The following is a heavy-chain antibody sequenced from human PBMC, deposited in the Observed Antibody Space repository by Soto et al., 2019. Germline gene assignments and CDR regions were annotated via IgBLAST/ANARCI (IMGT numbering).Heavy chain of an antibody. D-gene: IGHD6-19*01. Sequence: NPSETLSLTCAVSGGSISSGGYSWSWIRQPPGKGLEWIGYIYHSGSTYYNPSLKSRVTISVDRSKNQFSLKLSSVTAADTAVYYCARVQWPYNHFDYWGQGTLVTVSS. CDR2: IYHSGST. V-gene: IGHV4-30-2*01. J-gene: IGHJ4*02. CDR1: GGSISSGGYS. CDR3: ARVQWPYNHFDY.